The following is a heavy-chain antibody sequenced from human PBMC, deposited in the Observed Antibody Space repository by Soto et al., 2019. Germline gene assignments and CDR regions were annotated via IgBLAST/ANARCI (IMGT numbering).Heavy chain of an antibody. J-gene: IGHJ5*02. CDR1: GGSISSGYYY. Sequence: TLSLTCSVSGGSISSGYYYWSWIRQPPGKGLEWIGNIYYSGNTYYNPSLKSRLIISIDTSKNQFSRKVGSVTAADTAMYYCARGYCTTSICDPWFDPWGQGTLVTVSS. D-gene: IGHD2-8*01. CDR3: ARGYCTTSICDPWFDP. V-gene: IGHV4-30-4*01. CDR2: IYYSGNT.